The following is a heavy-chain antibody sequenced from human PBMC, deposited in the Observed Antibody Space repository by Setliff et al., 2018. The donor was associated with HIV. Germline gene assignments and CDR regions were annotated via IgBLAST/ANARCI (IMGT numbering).Heavy chain of an antibody. V-gene: IGHV4-4*09. CDR1: GGSLSNYC. CDR2: IFASETT. J-gene: IGHJ5*02. D-gene: IGHD3-10*01. Sequence: PSETLSLTCSVSGGSLSNYCWNWIRQSPGKGLEWIGYIFASETTNYNPYYNPSLQSRVTISIDTSKNQFSLKLRSVTAADTAIYYCARRVDNSGTFPDKNWFDPWGQGRLVTVSS. CDR3: ARRVDNSGTFPDKNWFDP.